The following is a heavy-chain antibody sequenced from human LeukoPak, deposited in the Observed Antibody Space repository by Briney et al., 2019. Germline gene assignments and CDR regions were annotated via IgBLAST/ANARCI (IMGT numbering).Heavy chain of an antibody. D-gene: IGHD6-13*01. J-gene: IGHJ4*02. CDR2: FDPEDGET. V-gene: IGHV1-24*01. Sequence: ASVKVSCKVSGYTLTELSMHWVRQAPGKGREWMGGFDPEDGETIYAQTFQGRVTITADESTSTAYMELSGLRSEDTAVFYCAGCPANYYSSSWYFDYWGQGTLVTVSS. CDR1: GYTLTELS. CDR3: AGCPANYYSSSWYFDY.